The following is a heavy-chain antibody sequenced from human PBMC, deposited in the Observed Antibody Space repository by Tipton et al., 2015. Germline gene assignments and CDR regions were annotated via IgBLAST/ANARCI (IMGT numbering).Heavy chain of an antibody. Sequence: SLRLSCAASGFTFSSYGMHWVRRAPGKGLEWVSSISGSGGSTYYADSVKGRFTISRDNSKNTLYLQMNSLRAEDTAVYYCAKDGEWAPPFDYWGQGTLVTVSS. CDR1: GFTFSSYG. V-gene: IGHV3-23*01. D-gene: IGHD3-10*01. CDR2: ISGSGGST. J-gene: IGHJ4*02. CDR3: AKDGEWAPPFDY.